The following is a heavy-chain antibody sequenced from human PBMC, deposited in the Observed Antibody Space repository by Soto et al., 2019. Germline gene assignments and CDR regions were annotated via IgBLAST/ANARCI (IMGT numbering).Heavy chain of an antibody. CDR2: MNPNSGNT. D-gene: IGHD4-17*01. CDR3: ARTLDGANVDY. Sequence: GLEWMGWMNPNSGNTGYAQKFQGRVTMTRNTSISTAYMELSSLRSEDTAVYYSARTLDGANVDYWAKGTLVTVSS. V-gene: IGHV1-8*01. J-gene: IGHJ4*02.